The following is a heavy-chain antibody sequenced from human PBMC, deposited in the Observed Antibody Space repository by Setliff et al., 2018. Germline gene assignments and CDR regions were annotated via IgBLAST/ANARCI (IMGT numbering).Heavy chain of an antibody. V-gene: IGHV4-38-2*01. CDR2: IYHDGRA. CDR1: GLSISGEYY. CDR3: MRQVGGGLWYFDY. J-gene: IGHJ4*02. Sequence: SETLSLTCAVSGLSISGEYYWGWIRQPPGGGPEWIGIIYHDGRAYYSTSLKSRVNLSLDMSKTQFSLHLNSVTAADTAVYYCMRQVGGGLWYFDYWGQGILVSVSS. D-gene: IGHD2-15*01.